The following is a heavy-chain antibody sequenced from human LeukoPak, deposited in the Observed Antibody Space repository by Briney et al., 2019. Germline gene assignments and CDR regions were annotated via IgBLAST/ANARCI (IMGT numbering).Heavy chain of an antibody. CDR2: ISAYNGNT. J-gene: IGHJ4*02. CDR1: GYSFNNNG. V-gene: IGHV1-18*01. D-gene: IGHD3-10*01. Sequence: ASVKVSCKASGYSFNNNGITWVRQAPGQGLEWMGSISAYNGNTNYAQKFQGRVTMTTDTYTSTAYMELRSLKYDDPAVYYCAREGGSGSYYNGNDYWGQGTLVSVSS. CDR3: AREGGSGSYYNGNDY.